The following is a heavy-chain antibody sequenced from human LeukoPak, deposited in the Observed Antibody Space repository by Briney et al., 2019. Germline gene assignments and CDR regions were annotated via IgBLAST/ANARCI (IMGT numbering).Heavy chain of an antibody. CDR1: GGSFSAYF. CDR3: AKGGWLDD. V-gene: IGHV4-34*01. D-gene: IGHD6-19*01. J-gene: IGHJ4*02. CDR2: INHSGST. Sequence: PSETLSPTCAVYGGSFSAYFWSWIRQPPGKGLEWIGEINHSGSTNYNPSLKSRVTISVDTSKNQFSLNLSSVTAADTALYYCAKGGWLDDLGQGALVTVSS.